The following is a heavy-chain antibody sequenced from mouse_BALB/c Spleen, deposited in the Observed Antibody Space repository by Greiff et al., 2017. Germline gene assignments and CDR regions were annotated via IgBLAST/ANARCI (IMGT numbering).Heavy chain of an antibody. Sequence: EVQLVESGGGLVKPGGSLKLSCAASGFTFSDYYMYWVRQTPEKRLEWVATISDGGSYTYYPDSVKGRFTISRDNAKNNLYLQMSSLKSEDTAMYYCARGATDYAMDYGGQGTSVTVSS. CDR3: ARGATDYAMDY. CDR1: GFTFSDYY. V-gene: IGHV5-4*02. J-gene: IGHJ4*01. CDR2: ISDGGSYT.